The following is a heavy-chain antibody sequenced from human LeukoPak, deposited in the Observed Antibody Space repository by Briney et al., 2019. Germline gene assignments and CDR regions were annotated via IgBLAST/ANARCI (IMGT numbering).Heavy chain of an antibody. D-gene: IGHD3-3*01. CDR1: GFTFNTYW. J-gene: IGHJ4*02. CDR2: ISTDGSST. CDR3: AGGIFGVLIMG. V-gene: IGHV3-74*01. Sequence: GGSLRLSCAASGFTFNTYWMHWVRQVPGRGLEWVSHISTDGSSTNYADSVKGRFTISRDNAKNALYLQMNSLRAEDTAVYYCAGGIFGVLIMGRGQGTLVTVSS.